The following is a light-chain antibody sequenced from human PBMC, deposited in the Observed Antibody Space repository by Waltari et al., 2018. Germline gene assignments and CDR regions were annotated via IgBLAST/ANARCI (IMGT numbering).Light chain of an antibody. J-gene: IGLJ2*01. Sequence: SYELTQPSSVSVSPGQTARITCSGHVVAKKYARWFKQMPGQAPVLVIYKDTERPSGIPERFSGSTSGTTVTLTSSGAQVEDEADYYCYSAADNNRLVFGGGTKLTVL. CDR2: KDT. CDR3: YSAADNNRLV. CDR1: VVAKKY. V-gene: IGLV3-27*01.